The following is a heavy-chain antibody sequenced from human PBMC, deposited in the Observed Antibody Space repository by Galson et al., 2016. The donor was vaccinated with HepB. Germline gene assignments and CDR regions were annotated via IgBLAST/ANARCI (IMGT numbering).Heavy chain of an antibody. CDR2: ISTYSGNT. CDR1: GYTFTTSG. Sequence: SVKVSCKASGYTFTTSGTSWVRQAPGQGLEWMGWISTYSGNTKYAQKFQGGLTLTTDSSTTTAYIELRSLRFDDTALYYCARDVQYRFDSWGQGTLVTVSS. CDR3: ARDVQYRFDS. V-gene: IGHV1-18*01. J-gene: IGHJ4*02. D-gene: IGHD2/OR15-2a*01.